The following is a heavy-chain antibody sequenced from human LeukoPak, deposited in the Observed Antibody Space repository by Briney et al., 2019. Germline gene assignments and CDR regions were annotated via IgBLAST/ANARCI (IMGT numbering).Heavy chain of an antibody. CDR2: ISAYNGNT. J-gene: IGHJ6*04. CDR1: GYTFTSYG. D-gene: IGHD3-3*01. Sequence: WASVKVSCKASGYTFTSYGISWVRQAPGQGLEWMGWISAYNGNTNYAQKLQGRVTMTTDTSTSTAYVELRSLRSEDTAVYYCARGVQITIFGVVIGTTWDVWGKGTTVTVSS. V-gene: IGHV1-18*01. CDR3: ARGVQITIFGVVIGTTWDV.